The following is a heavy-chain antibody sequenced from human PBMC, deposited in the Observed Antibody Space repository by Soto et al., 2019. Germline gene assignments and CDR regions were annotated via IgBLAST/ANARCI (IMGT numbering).Heavy chain of an antibody. J-gene: IGHJ4*02. CDR3: TTVFYDSSGNTDN. CDR1: GFTFTKAW. D-gene: IGHD3-22*01. Sequence: GGSLRLSCAASGFTFTKAWMNWVRQAPGKGLEWVGRIKRKTDGGTTDYAAPVKGRFTISRDDSKNTLYLQMNGLKTEDTAVYYCTTVFYDSSGNTDNWGQGTLVTVSS. CDR2: IKRKTDGGTT. V-gene: IGHV3-15*07.